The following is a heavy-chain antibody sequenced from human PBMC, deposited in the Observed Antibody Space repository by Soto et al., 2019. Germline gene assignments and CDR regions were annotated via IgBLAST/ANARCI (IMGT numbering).Heavy chain of an antibody. V-gene: IGHV3-30*09. CDR3: AKDGVNYASLSPVDY. CDR2: ISYDGINA. D-gene: IGHD2-2*01. Sequence: GGSLRLSCASSGFNFRTFTMHWVRQAPGKGLEWVAGISYDGINAYYADSVKGRFAISRDNSKNTVSLQINSLRPADTAAYYCAKDGVNYASLSPVDYWGQGTLVTVSS. CDR1: GFNFRTFT. J-gene: IGHJ4*02.